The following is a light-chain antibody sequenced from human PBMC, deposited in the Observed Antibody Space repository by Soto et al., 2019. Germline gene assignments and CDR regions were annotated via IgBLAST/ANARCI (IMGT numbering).Light chain of an antibody. V-gene: IGKV3-15*01. CDR2: GAS. J-gene: IGKJ2*01. CDR3: QQYNNWPYT. CDR1: QSVSSN. Sequence: EIVMTQSPATLSVSPRERATLSCRASQSVSSNLAWYQQKPGQAPRLLIYGASTRATGIPARFSGSGSGTEFTLTISSLQSEDFALYYCQQYNNWPYTFGQGTKLEI.